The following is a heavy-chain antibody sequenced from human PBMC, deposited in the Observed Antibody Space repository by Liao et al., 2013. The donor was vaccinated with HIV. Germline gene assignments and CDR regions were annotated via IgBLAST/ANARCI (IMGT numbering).Heavy chain of an antibody. Sequence: QVQLQESGPGLVKPSQTLSLTCTVSGGSISSGSYYWSWIRQPAGKGLEWIGRIYSSGSTNYNPSLKSRVTISVDTSKNQFSLKLSSVTAADTAVYYCARLGGGFSGRSYYYYYMDVWGKGTTVTVSS. D-gene: IGHD3-16*01. J-gene: IGHJ6*03. CDR2: IYSSGST. V-gene: IGHV4-61*02. CDR1: GGSISSGSYY. CDR3: ARLGGGFSGRSYYYYYMDV.